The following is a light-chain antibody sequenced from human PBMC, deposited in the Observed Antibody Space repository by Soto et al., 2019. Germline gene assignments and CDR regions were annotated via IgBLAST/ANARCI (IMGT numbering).Light chain of an antibody. CDR3: SSYTSSSTFVV. J-gene: IGLJ2*01. CDR1: SSDVGGYNY. V-gene: IGLV2-14*01. CDR2: DVS. Sequence: QSVLTQPASVSGSPGQSSTISCTGTSSDVGGYNYVSWYQQHPGKAPKLMIYDVSNRPSGVSNRFSGSKSGNTASLTISGLQAEDEAEYYCSSYTSSSTFVVFGGGTKLTVL.